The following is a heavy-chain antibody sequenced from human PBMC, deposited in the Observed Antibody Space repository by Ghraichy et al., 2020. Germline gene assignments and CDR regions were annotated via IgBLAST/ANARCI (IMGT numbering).Heavy chain of an antibody. CDR2: IYYSGST. Sequence: SETLSLTCTVSGGSISSYYWSWIRQPPGKGLEWIGYIYYSGSTNYNPSLKSRVTISVDTSKNQFSLKLSSVTAADTAVYYCARHNYYDRYAFDIWGQGTMVTVSS. V-gene: IGHV4-59*08. CDR3: ARHNYYDRYAFDI. CDR1: GGSISSYY. D-gene: IGHD3-22*01. J-gene: IGHJ3*02.